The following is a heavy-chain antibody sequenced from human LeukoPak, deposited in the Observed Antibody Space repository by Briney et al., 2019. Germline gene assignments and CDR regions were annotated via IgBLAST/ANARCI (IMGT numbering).Heavy chain of an antibody. J-gene: IGHJ2*01. CDR2: ISSGSDYT. CDR1: GFSFSSHG. V-gene: IGHV3-23*01. D-gene: IGHD3-10*01. Sequence: PGGSLRLSCAASGFSFSSHGMSWVRQAPGKGPEWVSSISSGSDYTYFADSVKGRFTISRDNSKNTLYLQMNSLRVGDTAIYYCAKIGVIGSWYYDVWGRGTLVTVSS. CDR3: AKIGVIGSWYYDV.